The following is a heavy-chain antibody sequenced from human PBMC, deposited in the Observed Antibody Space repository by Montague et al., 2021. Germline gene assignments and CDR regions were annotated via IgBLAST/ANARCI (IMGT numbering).Heavy chain of an antibody. CDR1: GGAISSSSCY. J-gene: IGHJ6*02. CDR3: ARTLKFRENEVNYYYNALDD. Sequence: SETLSLTCNVSGGAISSSSCYWGWIRQPPGKGLEWIGSIYYSGSTYYSPSLKSRVTISADTSQKQFSLKLRSVTAADTAVYYCARTLKFRENEVNYYYNALDDWGQGTTVTVSS. D-gene: IGHD2-21*01. V-gene: IGHV4-39*01. CDR2: IYYSGST.